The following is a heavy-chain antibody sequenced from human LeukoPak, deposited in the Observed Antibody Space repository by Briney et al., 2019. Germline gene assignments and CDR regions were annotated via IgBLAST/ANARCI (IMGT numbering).Heavy chain of an antibody. V-gene: IGHV3-21*01. Sequence: PSQTLSLTCPVSGGSISSSSYYWGWIRQAPGKGLEWASFISSSSSYIYYADSVKGRFTISRDNAKNSLYLQMNSLRAEDTAVYYCARNSDWGCSGGTCYNYEGYWGQGTLVTVSS. CDR3: ARNSDWGCSGGTCYNYEGY. CDR1: GGSISSSS. CDR2: ISSSSSYI. J-gene: IGHJ4*02. D-gene: IGHD2-15*01.